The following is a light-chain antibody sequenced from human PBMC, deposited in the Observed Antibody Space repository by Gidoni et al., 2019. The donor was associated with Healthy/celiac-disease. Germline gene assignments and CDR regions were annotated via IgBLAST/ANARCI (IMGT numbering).Light chain of an antibody. CDR2: GKN. J-gene: IGLJ2*01. V-gene: IGLV3-19*01. CDR3: NSRDSSGNHPV. Sequence: SSELTQDPAESVALGQTVRITCQGDSLRSYYASWYQQKPGQAPVLVIYGKNNRPSGIPDRFSGSSSGNTASLTITGAQAEDEADYYCNSRDSSGNHPVFGGGTKLTVL. CDR1: SLRSYY.